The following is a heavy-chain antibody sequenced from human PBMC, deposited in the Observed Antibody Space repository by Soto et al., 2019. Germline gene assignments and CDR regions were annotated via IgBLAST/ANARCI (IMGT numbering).Heavy chain of an antibody. CDR3: ARELYSSRAFDY. V-gene: IGHV4-34*01. Sequence: SESLSLPCTVYGWSFWGYYWGWIRQPPGKGLEWIGEINHSGSINYNPSLKSRVTISVDTSKNQFSLKLSSVTAADTAVYYCARELYSSRAFDYWGQGTLVTVSS. J-gene: IGHJ4*02. D-gene: IGHD5-18*01. CDR1: GWSFWGYY. CDR2: INHSGSI.